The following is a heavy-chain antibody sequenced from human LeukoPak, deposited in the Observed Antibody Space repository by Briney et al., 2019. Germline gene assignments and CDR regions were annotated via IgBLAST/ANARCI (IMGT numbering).Heavy chain of an antibody. CDR3: ARGYTAMVN. Sequence: GGSLRLSCAASGFTFSNYWMSWVRQAPGKGLEWVANIKKDGSEKHYVDSVKGRFTISRDNAKNSMSLQMNSLRADDMAMYYCARGYTAMVNWGQGTLVTVSS. J-gene: IGHJ4*02. CDR1: GFTFSNYW. D-gene: IGHD5-18*01. CDR2: IKKDGSEK. V-gene: IGHV3-7*01.